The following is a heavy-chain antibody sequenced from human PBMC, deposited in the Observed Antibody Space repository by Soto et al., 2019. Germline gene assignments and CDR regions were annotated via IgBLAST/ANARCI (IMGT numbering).Heavy chain of an antibody. Sequence: GGSLRLSCAASGFTFSSYGMHWVRQAPGKGLEWVAVIWYDGSNKYYADSVKGRFTISRDNSKNTLYLQMNSLRAEDTAVYYCARDLDSSGWYHYFDYWGQGTLVTVSS. V-gene: IGHV3-33*01. D-gene: IGHD6-19*01. CDR1: GFTFSSYG. CDR3: ARDLDSSGWYHYFDY. CDR2: IWYDGSNK. J-gene: IGHJ4*02.